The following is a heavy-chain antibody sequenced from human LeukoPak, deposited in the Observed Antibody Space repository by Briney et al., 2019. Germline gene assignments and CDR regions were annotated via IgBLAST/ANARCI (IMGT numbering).Heavy chain of an antibody. V-gene: IGHV5-51*01. CDR3: ARLGSSWSDYYYYYYMDV. CDR2: IYPGDSDT. D-gene: IGHD6-13*01. Sequence: GESLKISCKGSGYSFTSYWIGWVRPMPGKGLEWMGIIYPGDSDTRYSPSFQGQVTISADKSISTAYLQWSSMKASDTAMYYCARLGSSWSDYYYYYYMDVWGKGTTVTISS. J-gene: IGHJ6*03. CDR1: GYSFTSYW.